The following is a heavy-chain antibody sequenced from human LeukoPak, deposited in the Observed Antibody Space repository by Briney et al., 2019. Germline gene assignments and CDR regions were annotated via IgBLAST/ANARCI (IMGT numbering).Heavy chain of an antibody. CDR3: AKDRSSSDPGFSYWYFDL. V-gene: IGHV3-23*01. CDR1: GFIFSDYA. J-gene: IGHJ2*01. CDR2: ISGSGGST. Sequence: GGSLRLSCAASGFIFSDYAMHWVRQAPGKGLEWVSAISGSGGSTYYADSVKGRFTISRDNSKNTLYLQMNSLRAEDTAVYYCAKDRSSSDPGFSYWYFDLWGRGTLVTVSS. D-gene: IGHD6-13*01.